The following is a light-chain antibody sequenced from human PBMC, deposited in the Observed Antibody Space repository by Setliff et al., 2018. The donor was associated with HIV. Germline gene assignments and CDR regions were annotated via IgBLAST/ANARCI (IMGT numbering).Light chain of an antibody. CDR1: SSNIGAGYD. CDR2: GST. V-gene: IGLV1-40*01. Sequence: QSALTQPPSVSGAPGQRVTIACTGSSSNIGAGYDVHWYQQLPETAPKLLIYGSTNRPSGVPDRFSGSKSGTSASLAITGLQAEDEADYYCQSYDSSLSGSRVFGTGTKVT. CDR3: QSYDSSLSGSRV. J-gene: IGLJ1*01.